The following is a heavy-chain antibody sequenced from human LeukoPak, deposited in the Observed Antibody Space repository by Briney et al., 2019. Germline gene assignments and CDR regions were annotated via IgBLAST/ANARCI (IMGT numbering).Heavy chain of an antibody. CDR2: VSDSGTSA. CDR1: GFTFRNYG. D-gene: IGHD2-15*01. Sequence: PGGSLRLSCAASGFTFRNYGMSWVRQPPGKGLEWVSVVSDSGTSAYYTDSVKGRFTISRDNSKNTLYLQMDILRAEDTAVYYCAPDLGGAAWSLDYWGQGTLVTVSS. J-gene: IGHJ4*02. V-gene: IGHV3-23*01. CDR3: APDLGGAAWSLDY.